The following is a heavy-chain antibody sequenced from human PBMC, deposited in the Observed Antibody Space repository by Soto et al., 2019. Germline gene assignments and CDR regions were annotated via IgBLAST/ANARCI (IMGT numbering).Heavy chain of an antibody. D-gene: IGHD3-10*01. CDR1: GFTFSSYG. V-gene: IGHV3-33*01. Sequence: QVQLVESGGGVVQPGRSLRLSCAASGFTFSSYGMHWVRQAPGKGLEWVAVIWYDGSNKYYVDSVKGRFTISRDNSKNTLYLQMNSLRAEDTAVYYCASEGYGSGSYDYWGQGTLVTVSS. CDR3: ASEGYGSGSYDY. J-gene: IGHJ4*02. CDR2: IWYDGSNK.